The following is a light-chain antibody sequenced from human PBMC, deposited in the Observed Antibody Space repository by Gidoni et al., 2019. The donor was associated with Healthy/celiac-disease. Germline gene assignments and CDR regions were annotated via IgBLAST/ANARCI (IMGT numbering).Light chain of an antibody. J-gene: IGLJ2*01. Sequence: SYELTQPPSVSVSPGQTDSIPCSGDKLVDKYACWYQQKPGQSPVLVIYQDSKRPSVIPERFSGSHSGNTATLTISGTQAMDEADYYFQAWDSSTVVFGGGTKLTVL. CDR1: KLVDKY. V-gene: IGLV3-1*01. CDR3: QAWDSSTVV. CDR2: QDS.